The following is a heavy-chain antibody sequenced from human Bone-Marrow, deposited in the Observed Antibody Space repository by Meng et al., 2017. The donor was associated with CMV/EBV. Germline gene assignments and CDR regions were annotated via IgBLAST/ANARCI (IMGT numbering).Heavy chain of an antibody. CDR1: FTFSHCR. CDR3: YSAANSSTNSRYYSFDP. CDR2: ITSSTGYI. J-gene: IGHJ5*02. V-gene: IGHV3-21*04. Sequence: FTFSHCRMSWVREAPAQGLECVSIITSSTGYINYPDSQKFRVSVSIDNDKNSLYLQMNRLRPEDKDTYYCYSAANSSTNSRYYSFDPWGQGTLVTVSS. D-gene: IGHD2-2*01.